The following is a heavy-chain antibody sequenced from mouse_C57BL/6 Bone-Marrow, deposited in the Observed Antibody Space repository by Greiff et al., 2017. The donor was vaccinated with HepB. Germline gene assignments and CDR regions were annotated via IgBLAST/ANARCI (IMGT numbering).Heavy chain of an antibody. CDR3: ASIYYDSDRDY. CDR1: RYTFTSYW. J-gene: IGHJ2*01. D-gene: IGHD2-4*01. V-gene: IGHV1-55*01. CDR2: IYPGSGST. Sequence: VQLQQPGAELVKPGASVKMSCKASRYTFTSYWITWVKQRPGQGLEWIGDIYPGSGSTNYNEKFKSKATLTVDTSSSTAYMQLSSLTSEDSAVYYCASIYYDSDRDYWGQGTTLTVSS.